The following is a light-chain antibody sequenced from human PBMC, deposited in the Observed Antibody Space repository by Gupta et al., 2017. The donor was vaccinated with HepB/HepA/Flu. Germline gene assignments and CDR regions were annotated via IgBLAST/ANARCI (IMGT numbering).Light chain of an antibody. J-gene: IGLJ3*02. CDR2: EVS. CDR3: CSYAGTNTVV. Sequence: QYALTQPAYLSGSPGQSITITCTGTSSDIGTYNLVSWYQQNPGEVPKLLIYEVSERPAGGSERFAGSKSGNTASLTISGLQAEDEANYDCCSYAGTNTVVFGGGTKLTVL. CDR1: SSDIGTYNL. V-gene: IGLV2-23*02.